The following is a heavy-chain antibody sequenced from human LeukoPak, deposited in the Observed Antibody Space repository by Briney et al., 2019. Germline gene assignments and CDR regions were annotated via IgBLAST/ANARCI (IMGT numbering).Heavy chain of an antibody. CDR1: GGSFSGYY. CDR2: INNSGST. Sequence: PSETLSFTCDVDGGSFSGYYWSWIRQAPGKGLEWIGEINNSGSTNYHPSLKSRVTILVDTSKNQFSLKLNSVTAADTAVYYCARRRIAIFGVIIDEYWGQGTLVTVSS. CDR3: ARRRIAIFGVIIDEY. V-gene: IGHV4-34*01. D-gene: IGHD3-3*01. J-gene: IGHJ4*02.